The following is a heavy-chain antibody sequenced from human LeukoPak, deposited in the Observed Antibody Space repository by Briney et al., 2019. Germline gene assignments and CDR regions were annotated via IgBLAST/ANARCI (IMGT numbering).Heavy chain of an antibody. CDR2: IRGSGEST. D-gene: IGHD3-10*01. CDR1: GFIFNTYA. Sequence: PGGSLRLSCAASGFIFNTYAMSWVRQAPGKGLEWVSTIRGSGESTHYADSVQGRFTISRDNSLHTVYLQMDSLRGDDTAVYYCAKDRISYTTSPGELSHWGQGTLVIVSS. CDR3: AKDRISYTTSPGELSH. V-gene: IGHV3-23*01. J-gene: IGHJ4*02.